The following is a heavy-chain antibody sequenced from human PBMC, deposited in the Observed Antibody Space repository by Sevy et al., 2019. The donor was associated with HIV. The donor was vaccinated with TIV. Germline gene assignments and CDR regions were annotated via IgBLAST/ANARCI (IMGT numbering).Heavy chain of an antibody. CDR3: ARSAAGHEYYYGLDV. D-gene: IGHD6-13*01. CDR2: IYYNGHT. V-gene: IGHV4-39*01. Sequence: TLSLTCSVSGGSIVSSSYYWNWIRQPPGKGLEWIGSIYYNGHTYYNPSLKSRLTISIDTSKNQFYLTLSSVTAADTSIYYCARSAAGHEYYYGLDVWGQGATVTVSS. J-gene: IGHJ6*02. CDR1: GGSIVSSSYY.